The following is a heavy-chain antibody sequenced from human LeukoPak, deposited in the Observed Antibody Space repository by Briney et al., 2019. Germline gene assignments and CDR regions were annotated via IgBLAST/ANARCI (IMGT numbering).Heavy chain of an antibody. CDR3: ARSGGLAVAGAFDI. V-gene: IGHV4-59*01. CDR2: IYYSGST. CDR1: GGSISSYY. D-gene: IGHD6-19*01. Sequence: PSETLSLTCTVSGGSISSYYWSWIRQPPGKGLEWIGYIYYSGSTNYNPSLKSRVTVSVDTSKNQFSLKLSSVTAADTAVYYCARSGGLAVAGAFDIWGQGTMVTVSS. J-gene: IGHJ3*02.